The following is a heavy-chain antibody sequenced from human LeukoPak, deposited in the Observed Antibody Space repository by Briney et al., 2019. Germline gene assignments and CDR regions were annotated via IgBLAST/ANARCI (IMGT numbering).Heavy chain of an antibody. V-gene: IGHV3-43D*03. J-gene: IGHJ3*02. CDR2: ISWDGDST. CDR1: GFTFDDYA. Sequence: PGGSLRLSCAASGFTFDDYAMHWVRQAPGKGLEWVSLISWDGDSTYYSDSVKGRFTISRDNSKNTLYLQMNSLRAEDTAVYYCAKEVRYYDSSGYYCMAFDIWGQGTMVTVSS. D-gene: IGHD3-22*01. CDR3: AKEVRYYDSSGYYCMAFDI.